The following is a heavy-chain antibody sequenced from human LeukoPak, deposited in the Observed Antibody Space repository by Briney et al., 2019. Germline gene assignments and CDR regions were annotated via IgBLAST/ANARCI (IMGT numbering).Heavy chain of an antibody. Sequence: ASVKVSCKASGGTFSSYAISWVRKAPGQGLEWMGWINPNSGGTDYAQRFQGRVTMTGDTSISTAYMDLSSLRSDDTAVYYCARGYNWNYFDYLLQGSIVSVSS. CDR2: INPNSGGT. V-gene: IGHV1-2*02. CDR1: GGTFSSYA. D-gene: IGHD1-20*01. CDR3: ARGYNWNYFDY. J-gene: IGHJ4*02.